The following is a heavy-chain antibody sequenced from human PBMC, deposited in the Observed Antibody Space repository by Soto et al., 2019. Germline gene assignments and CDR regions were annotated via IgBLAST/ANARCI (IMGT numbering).Heavy chain of an antibody. CDR3: AKDTSGSGSYYPRFDY. J-gene: IGHJ4*02. CDR1: GFTFDDYA. D-gene: IGHD3-10*01. V-gene: IGHV3-9*01. Sequence: GGSLRLSCAASGFTFDDYAMHWVRQAPGKGLEWVSVISWNSGSIGYADSVKGRFTISRDNAKNALYLQMNSLRAEDTALYYCAKDTSGSGSYYPRFDYWGQGTLVTAPQ. CDR2: ISWNSGSI.